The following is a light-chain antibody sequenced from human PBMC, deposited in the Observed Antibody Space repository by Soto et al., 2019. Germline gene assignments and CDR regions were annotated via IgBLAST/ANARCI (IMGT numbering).Light chain of an antibody. CDR1: SSDVGAYNY. CDR3: SSYAGSNKDV. V-gene: IGLV2-8*01. Sequence: QSALTQPPSASGSPGQSVTISCTGTSSDVGAYNYVSWYQQHPGKAPKLMIYEVSERPSGVHDRFSGSKSGHTASLTVSGLQAEDEADYYCSSYAGSNKDVFGTGTKLTVL. J-gene: IGLJ1*01. CDR2: EVS.